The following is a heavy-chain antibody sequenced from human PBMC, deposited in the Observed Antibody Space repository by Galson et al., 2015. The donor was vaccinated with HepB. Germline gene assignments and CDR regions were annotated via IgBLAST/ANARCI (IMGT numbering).Heavy chain of an antibody. V-gene: IGHV3-23*01. J-gene: IGHJ6*02. CDR3: AKSGTDYGPYYYYYGMDV. Sequence: SLRLSCAASGFTFSSYAMSWVRQAPGKGLEWVSAISGSGGSTYYADSVKGRFTISRDNSKNTLYLQMNSLRAEDTAVYYCAKSGTDYGPYYYYYGMDVWGQGTTVTVSS. D-gene: IGHD4-17*01. CDR1: GFTFSSYA. CDR2: ISGSGGST.